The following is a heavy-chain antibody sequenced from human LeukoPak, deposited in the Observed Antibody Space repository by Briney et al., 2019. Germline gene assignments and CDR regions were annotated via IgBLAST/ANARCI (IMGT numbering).Heavy chain of an antibody. D-gene: IGHD2-2*02. CDR2: IYSGGRT. CDR1: GFTVSSNY. CDR3: ARDQLGGSCSSTRCYTSFNS. Sequence: GGSLRLSCAASGFTVSSNYMSWVRQAPGKGLEWVSIIYSGGRTYYADSVKGRFTISRDNSKDTLCLQMNSLRAEDTAVYYCARDQLGGSCSSTRCYTSFNSWGQGTLVTVSS. J-gene: IGHJ5*02. V-gene: IGHV3-53*01.